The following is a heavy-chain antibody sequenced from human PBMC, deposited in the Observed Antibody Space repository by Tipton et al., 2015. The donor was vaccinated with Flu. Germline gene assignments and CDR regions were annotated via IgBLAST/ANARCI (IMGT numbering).Heavy chain of an antibody. CDR1: GGSLSGYF. Sequence: TLSLTCAVYGGSLSGYFWSWTRQPPGKGLEYIGEIDHSGSTTYNPSLQSRVTISVDTSKNQFSLELRSVTAADTAVYYCVRSHGGYWGQGTLVTVSS. J-gene: IGHJ4*02. CDR3: VRSHGGY. V-gene: IGHV4-34*01. CDR2: IDHSGST. D-gene: IGHD2-15*01.